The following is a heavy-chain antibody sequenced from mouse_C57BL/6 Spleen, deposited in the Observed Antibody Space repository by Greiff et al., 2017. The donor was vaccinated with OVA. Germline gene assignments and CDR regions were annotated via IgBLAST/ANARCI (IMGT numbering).Heavy chain of an antibody. CDR1: GFTFSDYY. Sequence: EVKVVESAGGLVQPGSSMKLSCTASGFTFSDYYMAWVRQVPEKGLEWVANINYDGSSTYYLDSLKSRFIISRDNAKNILYLQMSSLKSEDTATYYCARGSNYDAMDYWGQGTSVTVSS. CDR2: INYDGSST. J-gene: IGHJ4*01. CDR3: ARGSNYDAMDY. V-gene: IGHV5-16*01. D-gene: IGHD2-5*01.